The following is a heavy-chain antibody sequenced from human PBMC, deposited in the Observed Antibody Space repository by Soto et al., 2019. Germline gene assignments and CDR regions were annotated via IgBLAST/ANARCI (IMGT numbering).Heavy chain of an antibody. CDR3: ARSIVVVTALDY. CDR1: GYTFTSYA. J-gene: IGHJ4*02. D-gene: IGHD2-21*02. CDR2: INAGNGNT. Sequence: ASVKVSCKASGYTFTSYAMHXVRQAPGQRLEWMGWINAGNGNTKYSQKFQGRVTITRDTSASTAYMELSSLRSEDTAVYYCARSIVVVTALDYWGQGTLVTVS. V-gene: IGHV1-3*01.